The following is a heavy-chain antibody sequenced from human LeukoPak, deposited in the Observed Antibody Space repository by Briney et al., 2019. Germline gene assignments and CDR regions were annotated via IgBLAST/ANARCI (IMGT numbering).Heavy chain of an antibody. CDR1: GGSISSYY. J-gene: IGHJ5*02. D-gene: IGHD3-10*01. V-gene: IGHV4-59*01. Sequence: SETLSLTCTVSGGSISSYYWSWIRQPPGKGLEWVGYIYYSGSTNYNPSLKSRVTISVDTSKNQFSLKLSSVTAADTAVYYCAREAVYYYGSGSYYDWFDPWGQGTLVTVSS. CDR3: AREAVYYYGSGSYYDWFDP. CDR2: IYYSGST.